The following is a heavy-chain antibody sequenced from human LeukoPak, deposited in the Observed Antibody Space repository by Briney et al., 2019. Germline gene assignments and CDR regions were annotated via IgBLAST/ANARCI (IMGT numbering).Heavy chain of an antibody. Sequence: SETLSLTCAVYGGSFSGYYWSWIRQPPGKGLEWIGEINHSGSTNYNPSLKSRVTISVDTSKNQFSLKLSSVTAADTAVYYCARGLMGSTHPWGPGTLVTVSS. J-gene: IGHJ5*02. CDR1: GGSFSGYY. CDR2: INHSGST. V-gene: IGHV4-34*01. CDR3: ARGLMGSTHP. D-gene: IGHD2-2*01.